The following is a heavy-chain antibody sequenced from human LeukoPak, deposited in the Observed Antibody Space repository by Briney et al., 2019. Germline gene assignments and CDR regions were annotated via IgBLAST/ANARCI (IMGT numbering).Heavy chain of an antibody. CDR3: AVQQQLVRFFGY. V-gene: IGHV4-39*07. CDR1: GGSISSSSYY. CDR2: IYYSGST. Sequence: PSETLSLTCTVSGGSISSSSYYWGWIRQPPGKGLEWIGSIYYSGSTYYNPSLKSRVTISVDTSKNQFSLKLSSATAADTAVYYCAVQQQLVRFFGYWGQGTLVTVSS. J-gene: IGHJ4*02. D-gene: IGHD6-13*01.